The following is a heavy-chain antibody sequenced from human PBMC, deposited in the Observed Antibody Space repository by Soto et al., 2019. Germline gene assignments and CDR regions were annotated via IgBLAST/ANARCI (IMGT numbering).Heavy chain of an antibody. J-gene: IGHJ4*02. V-gene: IGHV1-18*04. CDR3: ARDLDPSGSYYTDY. Sequence: QVQLVQSGAEVKKPGASVKVSCKASGYNFMPYGVNWVRQAPGQGLEWMGWISPWKGNTNYAQSFQGRVTMTTDTSTSTAYMELRSLTSDDTAVYYFARDLDPSGSYYTDYWGPGTLVTVSS. CDR2: ISPWKGNT. CDR1: GYNFMPYG. D-gene: IGHD3-10*01.